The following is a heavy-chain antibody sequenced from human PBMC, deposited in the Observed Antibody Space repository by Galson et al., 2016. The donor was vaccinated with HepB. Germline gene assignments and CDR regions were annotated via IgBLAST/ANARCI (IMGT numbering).Heavy chain of an antibody. V-gene: IGHV3-53*01. Sequence: SLRLSCAVSGFAVNSDYMNWIRQAPGKGLEWISVIYSGGRTTYGDSVKGRFTISRDRSKNTLSLQMNSLRAEDTAVYYCARGPTVTFYGGPTWFDLWGRGTVVTVSS. CDR3: ARGPTVTFYGGPTWFDL. CDR1: GFAVNSDY. CDR2: IYSGGRT. J-gene: IGHJ5*02. D-gene: IGHD2-21*02.